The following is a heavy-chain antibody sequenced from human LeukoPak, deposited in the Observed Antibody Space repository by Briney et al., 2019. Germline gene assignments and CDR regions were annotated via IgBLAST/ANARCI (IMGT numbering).Heavy chain of an antibody. CDR2: INPNDGDT. Sequence: GASVTVSCKDSGYTLTDYYMQWVRQAPGQGIEWMGWINPNDGDTNYVQKFQGSVTMTRGTSISTAQMEVSRLRSDDTAVYYCARANFLYCSSTACLFDYWGQGTLVTVSS. V-gene: IGHV1-2*02. J-gene: IGHJ4*02. CDR3: ARANFLYCSSTACLFDY. CDR1: GYTLTDYY. D-gene: IGHD2-2*01.